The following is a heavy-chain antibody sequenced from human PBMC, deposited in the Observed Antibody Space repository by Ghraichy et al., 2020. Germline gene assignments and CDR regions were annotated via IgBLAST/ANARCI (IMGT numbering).Heavy chain of an antibody. D-gene: IGHD5-18*01. Sequence: GGSLRLSCAASGFTFSSYSMNWVRQAPGKGLEWVSSISSSSSYIYYADSVKGRFTISRDNAKNSLYLQMNSLRAEDTAVYYCASLDTPHLYGMDVWGQGTTVTVSS. CDR2: ISSSSSYI. CDR1: GFTFSSYS. V-gene: IGHV3-21*01. J-gene: IGHJ6*02. CDR3: ASLDTPHLYGMDV.